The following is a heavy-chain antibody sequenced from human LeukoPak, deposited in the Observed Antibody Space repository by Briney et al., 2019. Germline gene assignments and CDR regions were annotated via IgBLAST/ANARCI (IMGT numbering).Heavy chain of an antibody. V-gene: IGHV3-23*01. Sequence: GGSLRLSCAASGFTFSSYAMSWVRQAPGKGLEWVSAISGSGGSTYYADSVKGRFTISRDNSKNTLYLQTNSLRAEDTAVYYCAKDQAMVRGVIITYFDYWGQGTLVTVSS. CDR1: GFTFSSYA. CDR2: ISGSGGST. J-gene: IGHJ4*02. CDR3: AKDQAMVRGVIITYFDY. D-gene: IGHD3-10*01.